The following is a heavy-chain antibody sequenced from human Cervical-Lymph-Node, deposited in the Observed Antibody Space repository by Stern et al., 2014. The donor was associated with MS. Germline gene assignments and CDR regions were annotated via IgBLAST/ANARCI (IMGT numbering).Heavy chain of an antibody. D-gene: IGHD4-17*01. CDR3: ARGGRSNSDYGDYAPDY. J-gene: IGHJ4*02. CDR1: GYTFSSYG. CDR2: ISAYNGQT. V-gene: IGHV1-18*01. Sequence: VQLVESGAEVKKPGASVKVSCKAAGYTFSSYGITWVRRAPGQGLEWMGWISAYNGQTSYLQKLQGRVPMTTDTSTNTAYMDLRSLRSDDTAVYYCARGGRSNSDYGDYAPDYWGQGTLVTVSS.